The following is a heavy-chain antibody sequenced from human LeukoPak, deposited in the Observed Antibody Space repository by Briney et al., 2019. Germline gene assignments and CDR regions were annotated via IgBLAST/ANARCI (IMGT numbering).Heavy chain of an antibody. CDR1: GYTFAAYY. CDR2: INPNSGDT. D-gene: IGHD6-13*01. V-gene: IGHV1-2*02. CDR3: APSIAAAVPVLV. Sequence: GASVKVSCKASGYTFAAYYMHWVRQAPGQGLEWMGWINPNSGDTNYAQKFQGRVTMTRDTSISTAYMELSRLRSDDTAVYYCAPSIAAAVPVLVWGQGTLVTVSS. J-gene: IGHJ4*02.